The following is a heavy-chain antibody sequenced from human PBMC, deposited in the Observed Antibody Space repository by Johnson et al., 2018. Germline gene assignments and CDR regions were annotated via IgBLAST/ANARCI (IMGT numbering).Heavy chain of an antibody. CDR1: GYSISSSNW. CDR3: GRTRYGDYAPDI. V-gene: IGHV4-28*01. D-gene: IGHD4-17*01. J-gene: IGHJ3*02. Sequence: QVQLQESGPGLVKPSDTLSLTCAVSGYSISSSNWWGWIRQPPGKGLEWSGYIYYSEKPHYNPSPKSRVLMSLDTSKNQFSRKLSSVTAVDTAGYYCGRTRYGDYAPDIWGQGTMVTVSS. CDR2: IYYSEKP.